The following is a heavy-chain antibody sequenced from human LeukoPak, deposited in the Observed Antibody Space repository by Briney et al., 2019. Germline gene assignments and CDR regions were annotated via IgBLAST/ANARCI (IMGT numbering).Heavy chain of an antibody. CDR3: ARDLHCGGDCYPMTY. V-gene: IGHV3-48*04. Sequence: GFLRLSCAASGFTFSHYSMVWVGPAPVKGLEWVSDNSFRVNTKHYRDSVKCRYTISRENAKNSLYLHMDSLRAEDTAVYYCARDLHCGGDCYPMTYWGQGTLVTVSS. D-gene: IGHD2-21*01. CDR2: NSFRVNTK. CDR1: GFTFSHYS. J-gene: IGHJ4*02.